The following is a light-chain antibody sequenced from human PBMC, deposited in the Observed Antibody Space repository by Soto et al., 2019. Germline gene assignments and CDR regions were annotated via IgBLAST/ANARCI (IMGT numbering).Light chain of an antibody. J-gene: IGKJ4*01. V-gene: IGKV1-12*01. CDR3: QQANSLPLS. Sequence: DIQMTQSPSSVSASVGDRVTITCRATQGISNWLAWYQQKPGQAPKLLIYAATSLEDGVPLRFSGSGSGAEFTLTISALEPEYFATYYCQQANSLPLSFGGGTKVEIK. CDR1: QGISNW. CDR2: AAT.